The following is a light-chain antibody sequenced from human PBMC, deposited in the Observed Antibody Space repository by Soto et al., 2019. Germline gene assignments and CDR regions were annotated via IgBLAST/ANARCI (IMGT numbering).Light chain of an antibody. J-gene: IGKJ2*01. CDR1: QSVTTN. CDR2: GAS. CDR3: QQYDKWPFT. V-gene: IGKV3-15*01. Sequence: EVVLTQSPASLSVFPGERVNLSCRASQSVTTNLAWYLQRPAQAPTLLIYGASTRAGGVSDRFSGGGSGTEFTLTISSLQSGDSAVFYCQQYDKWPFTFGQGTRLEIK.